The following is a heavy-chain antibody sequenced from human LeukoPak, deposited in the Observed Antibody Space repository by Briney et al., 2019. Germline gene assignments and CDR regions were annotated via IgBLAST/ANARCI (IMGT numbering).Heavy chain of an antibody. D-gene: IGHD2-15*01. CDR1: GFTFSSYW. CDR3: ARDHCSGGSCYSLADAFDI. CDR2: IKQDGTEK. V-gene: IGHV3-7*01. J-gene: IGHJ3*02. Sequence: GGSLTLSCAASGFTFSSYWMSWVRQAPGKGLEWGANIKQDGTEKYYVDSVTGRLTISRDNAKNSLYMQMNSLRAEDTAVYYCARDHCSGGSCYSLADAFDIWGQGTLVTVSS.